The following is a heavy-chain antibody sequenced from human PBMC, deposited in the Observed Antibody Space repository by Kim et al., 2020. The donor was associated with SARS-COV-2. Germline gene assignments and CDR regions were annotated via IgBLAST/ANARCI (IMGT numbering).Heavy chain of an antibody. CDR3: ARHLAVAGTAWFDP. CDR1: GFTFSSYG. D-gene: IGHD6-19*01. Sequence: GGSLRLSCAASGFTFSSYGMHWVRQAPGKGLEWVAVIWYDGSNKYYADSVKGRFTISRDNSKNTLYLQMNSLRAEDTAVYYCARHLAVAGTAWFDPWGQGTLVTVSS. V-gene: IGHV3-33*01. CDR2: IWYDGSNK. J-gene: IGHJ5*02.